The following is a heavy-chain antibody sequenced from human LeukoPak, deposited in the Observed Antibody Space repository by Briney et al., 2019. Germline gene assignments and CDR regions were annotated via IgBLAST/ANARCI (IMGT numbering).Heavy chain of an antibody. D-gene: IGHD3-22*01. CDR1: GYTLTELS. J-gene: IGHJ4*02. V-gene: IGHV1-24*01. CDR3: ATVGLYDSSGYNFDY. CDR2: FDPEDGET. Sequence: ASVKVSCKASGYTLTELSMHWVRQAPGKGLEWMGGFDPEDGETIYAQKFQGRVTMTEDTSTDTAYMELSSLRSEDTAVYYCATVGLYDSSGYNFDYWGQGTLVTVSS.